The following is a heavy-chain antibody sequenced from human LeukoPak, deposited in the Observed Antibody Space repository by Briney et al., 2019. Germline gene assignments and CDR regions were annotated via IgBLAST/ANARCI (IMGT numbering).Heavy chain of an antibody. Sequence: GGSLRLSCVASGFTFRSYEMNWVRQPPVKGLEWIAYIYSSGSTTYYADSVKGRFTVSRDNAKNSLYLQMNSLRVEDTAVYYCVRGGYGDYGRGSWGQGTLLTVSS. D-gene: IGHD4-17*01. CDR1: GFTFRSYE. CDR3: VRGGYGDYGRGS. CDR2: IYSSGSTT. V-gene: IGHV3-48*03. J-gene: IGHJ5*02.